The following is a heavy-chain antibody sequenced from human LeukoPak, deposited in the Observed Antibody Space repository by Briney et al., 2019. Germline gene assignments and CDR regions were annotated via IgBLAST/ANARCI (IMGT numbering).Heavy chain of an antibody. CDR1: GYTFTSYG. D-gene: IGHD3-22*01. CDR2: ISAYNGNT. V-gene: IGHV1-18*01. CDR3: ARDSPYYYDSFLPPVGDY. J-gene: IGHJ4*02. Sequence: ASVKVSCKASGYTFTSYGISWVRQAPGQGLEWMGWISAYNGNTNYAQKLQGRVTMTTDTSTSTAYMELRSLRSDDTAVYYCARDSPYYYDSFLPPVGDYWGQGTLVTVSS.